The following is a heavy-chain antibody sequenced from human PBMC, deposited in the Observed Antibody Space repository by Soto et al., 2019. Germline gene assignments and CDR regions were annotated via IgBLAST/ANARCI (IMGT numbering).Heavy chain of an antibody. V-gene: IGHV4-61*01. J-gene: IGHJ5*02. Sequence: SETLSLTCTVSGGSVRSGSYYWSWIRQPPGKGLEWIGYIYYSGSTYHNPSLKSRVTISVDTSKNEFALKLSSVTPADTAVYYCARERRKNWCDPWGQGTLVTVSS. CDR1: GGSVRSGSYY. CDR2: IYYSGST. CDR3: ARERRKNWCDP.